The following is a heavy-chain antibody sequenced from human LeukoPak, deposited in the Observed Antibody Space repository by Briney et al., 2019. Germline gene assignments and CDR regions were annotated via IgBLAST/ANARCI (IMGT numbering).Heavy chain of an antibody. CDR1: GFTFTKFW. J-gene: IGHJ4*02. D-gene: IGHD3-10*01. CDR2: IRSKAYGGTT. Sequence: GGSLRLSCEASGFTFTKFWMSWVRQAPGKGLEWVGFIRSKAYGGTTEYAASVRGRFTISRDDSKSIAYLQMNSLKTEDTAVYYCTRDGHKLLWFGELYFDYWGQGTLVTVSS. V-gene: IGHV3-49*04. CDR3: TRDGHKLLWFGELYFDY.